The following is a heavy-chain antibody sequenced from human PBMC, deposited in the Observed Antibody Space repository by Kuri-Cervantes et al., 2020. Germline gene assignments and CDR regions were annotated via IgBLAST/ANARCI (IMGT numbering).Heavy chain of an antibody. V-gene: IGHV2-70*12. CDR3: ALGEGVVPTSLWLRFDP. CDR1: VFSLSTSGVC. D-gene: IGHD2-2*01. Sequence: SDPTLVKPTPTLTLTCTFSVFSLSTSGVCVSWIRQPPGKALEWLALIDWADDKYYSTSVKTRHTISKDTSKNQLVITMTNMDPVDTATYYFALGEGVVPTSLWLRFDPWGQGTLVTVSS. J-gene: IGHJ5*02. CDR2: IDWADDK.